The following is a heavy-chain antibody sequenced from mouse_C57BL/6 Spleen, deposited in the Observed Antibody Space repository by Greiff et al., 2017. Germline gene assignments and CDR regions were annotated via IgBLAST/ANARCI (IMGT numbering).Heavy chain of an antibody. CDR1: GYTFTSYW. D-gene: IGHD1-1*01. Sequence: QVQLQQPGAELVMPGASVKLSCKASGYTFTSYWMHWVKPRPGQGLEWIGEIDPSDSYTNYNQKFKGKSPLTVDKSSSTAYMQLSSLTSEDSAVYYCARDYGSSPSEYFDVWGTGTTVTVSS. V-gene: IGHV1-69*01. CDR3: ARDYGSSPSEYFDV. CDR2: IDPSDSYT. J-gene: IGHJ1*03.